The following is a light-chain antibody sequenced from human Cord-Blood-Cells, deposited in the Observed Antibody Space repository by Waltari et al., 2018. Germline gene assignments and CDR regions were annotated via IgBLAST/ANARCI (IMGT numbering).Light chain of an antibody. CDR2: EGS. CDR1: SSDVWSYNL. CDR3: CSYAGSFWV. Sequence: QSAPTPPASVSGSPGQSITISCTGTSSDVWSYNLVSWYQQHPGKAPKLMIYEGSKRPSGVSNRFSGSKSGNTASLTISGLQAEDEADYYCCSYAGSFWVFGGGTKLTVL. V-gene: IGLV2-23*01. J-gene: IGLJ3*02.